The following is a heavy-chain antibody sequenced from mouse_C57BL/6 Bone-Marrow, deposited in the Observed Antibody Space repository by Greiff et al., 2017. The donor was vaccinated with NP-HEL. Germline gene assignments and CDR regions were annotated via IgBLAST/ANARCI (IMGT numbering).Heavy chain of an antibody. V-gene: IGHV5-6*01. J-gene: IGHJ2*01. D-gene: IGHD4-1*01. CDR3: ARLTVTGYFDY. Sequence: EVQLVESGGDLVKPGGSLKLSCAASGFTFSSYGMSWVRQTPDKRLAWVATISSGGSYTYYPDSVKGRFTISRDNAKNTLYLQMSSLKSEDTAMYYCARLTVTGYFDYWGQGTTLTVSS. CDR1: GFTFSSYG. CDR2: ISSGGSYT.